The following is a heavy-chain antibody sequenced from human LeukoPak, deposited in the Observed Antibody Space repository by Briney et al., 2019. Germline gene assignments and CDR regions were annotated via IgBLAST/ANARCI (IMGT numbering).Heavy chain of an antibody. CDR1: GFTFSSYG. V-gene: IGHV3-30*02. Sequence: PGGSLRLSCAASGFTFSSYGMHWVRQAPGKGLEWVAFIRYDGSNKYYADSVKGRFTISRDNSKNTLYLQMNSLRAEDTAVYYCAKVGPHGDYGSGPDSYMDVWGKGTTVTISS. CDR3: AKVGPHGDYGSGPDSYMDV. CDR2: IRYDGSNK. J-gene: IGHJ6*03. D-gene: IGHD3-10*01.